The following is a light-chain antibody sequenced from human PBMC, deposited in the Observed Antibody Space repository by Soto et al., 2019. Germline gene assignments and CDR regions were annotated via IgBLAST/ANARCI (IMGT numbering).Light chain of an antibody. CDR3: CSFADTYYV. Sequence: QSALTQPRSVSGSPGKSVTISCTGTSIDVGAYNSVSWYQQHPGNVPKLMIYAVSERPSGVPDRFSGSKSANTASLTISGLQAEDEADYYCCSFADTYYVFGTGTKLTVL. CDR1: SIDVGAYNS. J-gene: IGLJ1*01. V-gene: IGLV2-11*01. CDR2: AVS.